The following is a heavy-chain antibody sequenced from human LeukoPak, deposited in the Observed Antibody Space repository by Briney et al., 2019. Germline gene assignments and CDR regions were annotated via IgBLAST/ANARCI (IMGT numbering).Heavy chain of an antibody. V-gene: IGHV1-69*13. J-gene: IGHJ4*02. CDR1: GGTFSSYA. CDR2: IIPIFGTA. CDR3: ARGRNLGLLYFDS. Sequence: SVKVSCKASGGTFSSYAISWVRQAPGQGLEWMGGIIPIFGTANYAQKFQGRVTITADESTNTAYMDLSSLRSEDTAVYYCARGRNLGLLYFDSWGQGTLVTVSS.